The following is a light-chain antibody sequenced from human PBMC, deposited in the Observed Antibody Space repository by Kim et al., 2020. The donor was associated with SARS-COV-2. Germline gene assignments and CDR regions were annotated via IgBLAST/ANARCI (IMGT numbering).Light chain of an antibody. CDR3: QQYRSHWT. CDR1: QSIDIW. CDR2: QAS. J-gene: IGKJ1*01. Sequence: SASVGDRVTITCRASQSIDIWLAWYQQKPGKAPKLLIYQASSLESEVPSRFSGSGSGTEFTLTISSLQPDDIATYYCQQYRSHWTFGQGTKVDIK. V-gene: IGKV1-5*03.